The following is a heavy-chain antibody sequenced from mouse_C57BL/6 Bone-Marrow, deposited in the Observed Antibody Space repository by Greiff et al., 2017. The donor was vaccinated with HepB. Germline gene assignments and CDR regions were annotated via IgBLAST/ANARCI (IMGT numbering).Heavy chain of an antibody. CDR1: GYTFTSYW. D-gene: IGHD1-1*01. Sequence: QVQLQQPGAELVMPGASVKLSCKASGYTFTSYWMHWVKQRPGQCLEWIGEIDPSDSYTNYNQKFKGKSTLTVDKSSSTAYMQLSSLTSEDSAVYYCARGDYYGSDYWGQGTTLTVSS. J-gene: IGHJ2*01. CDR2: IDPSDSYT. CDR3: ARGDYYGSDY. V-gene: IGHV1-69*01.